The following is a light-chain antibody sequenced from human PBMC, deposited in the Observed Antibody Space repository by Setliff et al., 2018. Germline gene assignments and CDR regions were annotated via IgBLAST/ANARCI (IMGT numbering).Light chain of an antibody. J-gene: IGLJ1*01. CDR3: CSYAGSYTSLYV. CDR1: SSDVGGYNX. V-gene: IGLV2-11*01. CDR2: XXX. Sequence: QSALTQPRSVSGSPGQSVTISCTGTSSDVGGYNXXXXXXXXXXXXXXXXIXXXXXRPSXVPDRFSGSKSGNTASLTISGLQAEDEADYYCCSYAGSYTSLYVFGTGTKVTVL.